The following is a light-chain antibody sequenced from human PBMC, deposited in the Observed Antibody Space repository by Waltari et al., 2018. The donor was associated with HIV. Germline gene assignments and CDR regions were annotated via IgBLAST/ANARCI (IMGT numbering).Light chain of an antibody. J-gene: IGKJ4*01. Sequence: DIVITQSTDPLAVPLGERAHITDKSSQSVWFTSNNKSYLAWYQQRPGQPPKLLIYSSSTRESGVPDRFSGSGSGTDFTLTITSLQAEDVAVYYCQQYYDTRLTFGGGTKVEIK. CDR3: QQYYDTRLT. CDR2: SSS. V-gene: IGKV4-1*01. CDR1: QSVWFTSNNKSY.